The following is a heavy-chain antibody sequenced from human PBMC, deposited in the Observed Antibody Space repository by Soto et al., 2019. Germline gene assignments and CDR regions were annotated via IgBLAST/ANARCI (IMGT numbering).Heavy chain of an antibody. J-gene: IGHJ6*02. Sequence: GGSLRLSCAASGFTFSSYSMNWIRQAPGKGLKWVSYISSSSSTIYYADNVKSRFTISRDNAKNSLYLQMNSLRAEDTAVYYCARAGETVGATIRYYYGMDVWGQGT. V-gene: IGHV3-48*01. CDR3: ARAGETVGATIRYYYGMDV. CDR1: GFTFSSYS. D-gene: IGHD1-26*01. CDR2: ISSSSSTI.